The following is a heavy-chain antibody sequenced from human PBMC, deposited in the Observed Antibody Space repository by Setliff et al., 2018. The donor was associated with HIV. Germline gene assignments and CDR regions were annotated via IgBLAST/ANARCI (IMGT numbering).Heavy chain of an antibody. D-gene: IGHD2-15*01. J-gene: IGHJ3*02. CDR3: ARGGFNHAFDI. V-gene: IGHV3-74*01. CDR1: GFTFSSYW. Sequence: GGSLRLSCAAAGFTFSSYWMHWVRQAPGKGLVWVSRLNTDGSNTRNADSVKGRFTISRDNAKSTVYLQMGSLSADDTAVYYCARGGFNHAFDIWGQGTMVTVSS. CDR2: LNTDGSNT.